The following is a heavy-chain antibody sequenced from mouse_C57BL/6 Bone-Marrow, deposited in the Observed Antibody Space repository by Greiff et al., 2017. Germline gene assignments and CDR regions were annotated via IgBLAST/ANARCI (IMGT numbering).Heavy chain of an antibody. V-gene: IGHV5-6*01. CDR3: ARHAYSVNAMDY. Sequence: EVQLVESGGDLVKPGGSLKLSCAASGFTFSSYGMSWVRQTPDKRLEWVATISSGGSYNYYPDSVKGRFTISRNNAKNTLYLQMSSLKSEDTAMYYCARHAYSVNAMDYWGQGTSVTVSS. J-gene: IGHJ4*01. CDR2: ISSGGSYN. CDR1: GFTFSSYG. D-gene: IGHD2-12*01.